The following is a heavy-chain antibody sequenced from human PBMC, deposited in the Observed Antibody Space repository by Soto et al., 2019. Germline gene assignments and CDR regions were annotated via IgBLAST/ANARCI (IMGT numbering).Heavy chain of an antibody. CDR3: ARNLVVVPAAILAWGYYGMDV. Sequence: WSSVQVSCKSSGGTVISYAIIWVRQAPGPGLEWMGGIIPICGTANYAQKFQRRVTITAEKSTSTAYMELSSLRSEDTAVYSCARNLVVVPAAILAWGYYGMDVWGNGNTVTVSS. D-gene: IGHD2-2*01. CDR2: IIPICGTA. CDR1: GGTVISYA. J-gene: IGHJ6*04. V-gene: IGHV1-69*06.